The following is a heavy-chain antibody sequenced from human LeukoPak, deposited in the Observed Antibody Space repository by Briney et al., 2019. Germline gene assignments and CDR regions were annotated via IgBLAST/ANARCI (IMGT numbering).Heavy chain of an antibody. CDR2: IYYSGSA. V-gene: IGHV4-59*01. D-gene: IGHD6-19*01. CDR1: GGSITSYY. Sequence: PSETLSLTCSVSGGSITSYYWXXXXXPXGXGLEWIGYIYYSGSANYNPSLKSRXXXXVDTSKNQFSLKLNSVTAADTAVYYCARGDGWYFYWGQGTLVTVSS. J-gene: IGHJ4*02. CDR3: ARGDGWYFY.